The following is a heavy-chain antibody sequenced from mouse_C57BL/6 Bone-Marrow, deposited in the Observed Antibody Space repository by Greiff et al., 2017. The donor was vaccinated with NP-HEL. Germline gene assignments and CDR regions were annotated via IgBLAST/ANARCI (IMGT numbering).Heavy chain of an antibody. CDR3: ARRGKARGSRYGDYFDV. D-gene: IGHD1-1*01. J-gene: IGHJ1*03. V-gene: IGHV1-72*01. CDR2: IDPNSGGT. Sequence: QVQLQQPGAELVKPGASVKLSCTASGYTFTSYWMHWVKQRPGRGLEWIGRIDPNSGGTKYNEQFKSQATLTVDKPSSPAFMQLSSLTSEDSAVYYCARRGKARGSRYGDYFDVWGTGTTVTVSS. CDR1: GYTFTSYW.